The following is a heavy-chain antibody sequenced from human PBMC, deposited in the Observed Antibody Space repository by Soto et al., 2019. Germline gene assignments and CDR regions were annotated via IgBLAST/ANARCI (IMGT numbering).Heavy chain of an antibody. Sequence: QVQFVQSGAEVKKPGASVKVSCKTHGYTFTRYKIHWVRQAPGQRLEWMGWINVGNGNTRYSQKFQGILTLTRDTPVNTAYLELNSLLSEDTAVYYCATPQDYDGCLDSWGQGTLVTVSS. CDR1: GYTFTRYK. D-gene: IGHD3-22*01. V-gene: IGHV1-3*01. CDR3: ATPQDYDGCLDS. J-gene: IGHJ4*02. CDR2: INVGNGNT.